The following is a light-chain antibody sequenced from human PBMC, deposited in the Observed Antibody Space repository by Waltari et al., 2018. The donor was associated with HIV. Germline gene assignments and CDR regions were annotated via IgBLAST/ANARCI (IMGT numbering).Light chain of an antibody. CDR3: RQANSFPYT. CDR2: NAY. Sequence: DIHMTQSPSSVSASVGDRVTITCRASQGTNNWVAWYQQKPGRGPKLLIYNAYRLQSGVPSRFSGSGSGTEFALTISSLQPEEFATYDCRQANSFPYTFGQGTKLEIK. CDR1: QGTNNW. V-gene: IGKV1-12*01. J-gene: IGKJ2*01.